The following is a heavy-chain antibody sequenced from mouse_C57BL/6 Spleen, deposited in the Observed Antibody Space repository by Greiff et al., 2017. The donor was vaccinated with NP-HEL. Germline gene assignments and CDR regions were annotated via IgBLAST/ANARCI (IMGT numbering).Heavy chain of an antibody. V-gene: IGHV1-54*01. J-gene: IGHJ2*01. Sequence: VKLQQSGAELVRPGTSVKVSCKASGYAFTNYLIEWVKQRPGQGLEWIGVINPGSGGTNYNEKFKGKATLTADKSSSTAYMQLSSLTSEDSAVYFCAREVVTGTDYWGQGTTLTVSS. CDR1: GYAFTNYL. CDR2: INPGSGGT. CDR3: AREVVTGTDY. D-gene: IGHD4-1*01.